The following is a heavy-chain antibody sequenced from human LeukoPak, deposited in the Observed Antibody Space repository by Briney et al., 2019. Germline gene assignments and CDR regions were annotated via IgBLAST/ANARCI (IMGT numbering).Heavy chain of an antibody. V-gene: IGHV3-48*03. D-gene: IGHD1-1*01. CDR1: GFTFNSYE. CDR2: ISSSGSTI. CDR3: ARGYNWNDEAHFDP. Sequence: GGSLRLSCAASGFTFNSYEMNWVRQAPGKGLEWSSYISSSGSTIHFAEFGEGRFTISRDNAKKSLYLQMNSLRAEDPAVYYCARGYNWNDEAHFDPWGQGTLVTVSS. J-gene: IGHJ5*02.